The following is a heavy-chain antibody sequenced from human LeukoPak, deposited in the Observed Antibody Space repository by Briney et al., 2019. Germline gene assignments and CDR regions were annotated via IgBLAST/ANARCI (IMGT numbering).Heavy chain of an antibody. Sequence: SVKVSCKASGGTFSSYAISWVRQAPGQGLEWMGRIIPIFGTANYAQKFQGRVTITTDESTSTAYMELSSLRSEDTAVYYCARDQGIAAAGTFYYFDYWGQGTLVAVSS. D-gene: IGHD6-13*01. CDR1: GGTFSSYA. CDR3: ARDQGIAAAGTFYYFDY. J-gene: IGHJ4*02. V-gene: IGHV1-69*05. CDR2: IIPIFGTA.